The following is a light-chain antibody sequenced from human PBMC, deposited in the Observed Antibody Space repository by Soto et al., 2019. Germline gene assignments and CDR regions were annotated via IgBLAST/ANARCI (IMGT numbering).Light chain of an antibody. V-gene: IGLV2-14*01. CDR3: SSYTTSYFYV. CDR2: GVK. CDR1: FRDIGAYYY. J-gene: IGLJ1*01. Sequence: QSVLTQAASVSGSAVQSISISCTASFRDIGAYYYVSWYQQHPGKAPKLLIYGVKNRPSGVSYRFSASKSAFTASLTISGLQAEDEAHYYCSSYTTSYFYVLGPGTKVT.